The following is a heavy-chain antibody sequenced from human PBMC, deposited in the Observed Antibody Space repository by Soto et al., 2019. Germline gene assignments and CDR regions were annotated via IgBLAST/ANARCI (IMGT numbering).Heavy chain of an antibody. D-gene: IGHD6-19*01. CDR2: IDSSGEK. V-gene: IGHV2-26*01. Sequence: QVTLKESGPVLVKPTETLTLRCSVSGLSITDSEMGVSWIRQPPGQPLEWLAHIDSSGEKSDRTFLKSRLAISKYTSKSQIVLTMTNMDPADTATYYCARRHLAVAVSPWFDPWGQGIPVTVSS. J-gene: IGHJ5*02. CDR3: ARRHLAVAVSPWFDP. CDR1: GLSITDSEMG.